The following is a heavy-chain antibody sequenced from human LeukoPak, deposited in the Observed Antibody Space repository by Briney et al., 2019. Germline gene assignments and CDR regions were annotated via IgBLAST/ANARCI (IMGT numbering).Heavy chain of an antibody. Sequence: ASVKVSCKASGYTFTGYYMHWVRQAPGQGLEWMGWINPNSGGTNYAQKFQGRVTMTRDTSISTAYMELSRLRSDDTALYYCARHRLNWGYFDYWGQGTLVTVSS. CDR1: GYTFTGYY. V-gene: IGHV1-2*02. D-gene: IGHD7-27*01. J-gene: IGHJ4*02. CDR3: ARHRLNWGYFDY. CDR2: INPNSGGT.